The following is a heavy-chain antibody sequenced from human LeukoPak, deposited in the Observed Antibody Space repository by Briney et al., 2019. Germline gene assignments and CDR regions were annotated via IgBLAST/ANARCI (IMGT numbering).Heavy chain of an antibody. Sequence: GGSLRLSCAASGFTFSNAWMSWVRQAPGKGLEWGGRIKSKTDGGTTDYAAPVKGRFTISRDDSKNTLYLQMNSLKTEDTAVYYCTTPYYDISTGHWGQGTLVTVSS. CDR1: GFTFSNAW. CDR3: TTPYYDISTGH. CDR2: IKSKTDGGTT. D-gene: IGHD3-9*01. V-gene: IGHV3-15*01. J-gene: IGHJ4*02.